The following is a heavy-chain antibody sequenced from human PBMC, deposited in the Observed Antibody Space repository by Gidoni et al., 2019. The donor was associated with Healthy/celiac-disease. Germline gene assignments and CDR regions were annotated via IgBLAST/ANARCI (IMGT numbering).Heavy chain of an antibody. D-gene: IGHD2-2*01. CDR1: GYTLTELS. V-gene: IGHV1-24*01. CDR2: FDPEDGET. CDR3: ATDYGPSTSLGGWYGMDV. J-gene: IGHJ6*02. Sequence: QVQLVQSGAEVKKPGASVKVSCQVSGYTLTELSMHWVRQAPGKGLEWMGGFDPEDGETIYAQKFQGRVTMTEDTSTDTAYMELSSLRSEDTAVYYCATDYGPSTSLGGWYGMDVWGQGTTVTVSS.